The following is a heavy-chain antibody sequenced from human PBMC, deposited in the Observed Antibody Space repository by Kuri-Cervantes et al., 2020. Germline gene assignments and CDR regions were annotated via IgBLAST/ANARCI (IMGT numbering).Heavy chain of an antibody. J-gene: IGHJ4*02. CDR3: AGDTYYFDH. D-gene: IGHD3-3*01. V-gene: IGHV3-9*01. CDR2: ISWNSGSI. CDR1: GFTFDDYA. Sequence: LSLTCAASGFTFDDYAMHWVRQAPGKGLEWVSGISWNSGSIGYADSVKGRFTTSRDNSKNTLYLQMNSLRAEDTAVYYCAGDTYYFDHWGQGTLVTVSS.